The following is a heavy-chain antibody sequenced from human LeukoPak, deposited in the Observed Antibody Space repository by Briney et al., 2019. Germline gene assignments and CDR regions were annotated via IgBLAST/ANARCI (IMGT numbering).Heavy chain of an antibody. Sequence: PGGSLRLSCAASGFTFTSYWMSWVRQAPGKGLEWVANIKGDESEKYYVDSVKGRFTISRDNAKTSLYLRMNSLREEDTAIYYCARDRNYYEYLEHWGQGTLVTVSS. CDR3: ARDRNYYEYLEH. CDR1: GFTFTSYW. V-gene: IGHV3-7*04. D-gene: IGHD3-22*01. CDR2: IKGDESEK. J-gene: IGHJ4*02.